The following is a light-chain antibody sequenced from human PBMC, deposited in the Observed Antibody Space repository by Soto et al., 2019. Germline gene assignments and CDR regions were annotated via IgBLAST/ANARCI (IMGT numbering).Light chain of an antibody. CDR3: HRYCRWIT. CDR1: QSVPYSY. Sequence: IVLTQSPATLYLSPGESATLSCGASQSVPYSYVAWYQHKPGLAPRLLIHDATTRGTGISDGFSGSGSGTFITLAISWLEPEYFAVYYCHRYCRWITFGKGTRLEVK. V-gene: IGKV3D-20*01. J-gene: IGKJ5*01. CDR2: DAT.